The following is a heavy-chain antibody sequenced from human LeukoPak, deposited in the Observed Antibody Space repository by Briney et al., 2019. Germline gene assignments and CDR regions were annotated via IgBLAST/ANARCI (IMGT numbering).Heavy chain of an antibody. V-gene: IGHV4-61*02. CDR1: GASTSSGLYY. J-gene: IGHJ4*02. CDR2: IYNSVST. CDR3: ASSNWLRDANFDS. D-gene: IGHD6-13*01. Sequence: TLSLTCTVSGASTSSGLYYWNWFRQPAGKGLEYIGRIYNSVSTNYNPSLKSRVTISVDTPKNQFSLKLTSVTASDSAVYYCASSNWLRDANFDSWGQGTLVTVSS.